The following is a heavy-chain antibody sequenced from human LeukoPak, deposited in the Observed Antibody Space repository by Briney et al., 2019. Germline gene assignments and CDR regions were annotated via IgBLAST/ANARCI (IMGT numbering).Heavy chain of an antibody. Sequence: SETLSLTCTVSGDSISSSSYYWGWIRQPPGKGLEWIGYIYYSGSTNYNPSLKSRVTISVDTSKNQFSLKLSSVTAADTAVYYCARQDSSGYYPGAFDIWGQGTMVTVSS. J-gene: IGHJ3*02. CDR3: ARQDSSGYYPGAFDI. V-gene: IGHV4-61*05. CDR2: IYYSGST. CDR1: GDSISSSSYY. D-gene: IGHD3-22*01.